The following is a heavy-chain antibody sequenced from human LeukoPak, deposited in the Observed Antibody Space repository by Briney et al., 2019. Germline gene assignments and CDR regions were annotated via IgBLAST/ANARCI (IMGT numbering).Heavy chain of an antibody. V-gene: IGHV3-48*02. Sequence: GGSLRLSCAASGFTFSSYSMNWVRQAPGKGLEWVSYISSSSSTIYYADSVKGRFTISRDNAKNSLYLQMNSLRDEDTAVYYCARLYLYYYGMDVWGQGTTVTVYS. CDR1: GFTFSSYS. CDR3: ARLYLYYYGMDV. J-gene: IGHJ6*02. D-gene: IGHD2-2*01. CDR2: ISSSSSTI.